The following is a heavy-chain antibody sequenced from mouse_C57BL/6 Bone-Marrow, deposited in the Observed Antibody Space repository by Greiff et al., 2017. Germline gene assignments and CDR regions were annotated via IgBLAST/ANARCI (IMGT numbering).Heavy chain of an antibody. Sequence: QVQLQQPGAELVRPGTSVKLSCKASGYTFTSYWMHWVKQRPGQGLEWIGVIDPSDSYTNYNQKFKGKATLTVDTSSSTAYMQLSSLTSEDSAVYYCAREGVAKDYWGQGTTLTVSS. V-gene: IGHV1-59*01. J-gene: IGHJ2*01. CDR3: AREGVAKDY. CDR2: IDPSDSYT. CDR1: GYTFTSYW. D-gene: IGHD1-1*02.